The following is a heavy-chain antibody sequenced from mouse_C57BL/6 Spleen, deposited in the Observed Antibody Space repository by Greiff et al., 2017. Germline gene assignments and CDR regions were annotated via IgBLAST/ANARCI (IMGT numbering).Heavy chain of an antibody. J-gene: IGHJ1*03. CDR1: GYTFTSYW. CDR3: ARRVYYYGSSYWYFDV. CDR2: IDPSDSYT. Sequence: VQLQQPGAELVKPGASVKLSCKASGYTFTSYWMQWVKKRPGQGLEWIGEIDPSDSYTNYNQKFKGKATLTVDTSSSTAYMQLSSLTSEDSAVYYCARRVYYYGSSYWYFDVWGTGTTVTVSS. D-gene: IGHD1-1*01. V-gene: IGHV1-50*01.